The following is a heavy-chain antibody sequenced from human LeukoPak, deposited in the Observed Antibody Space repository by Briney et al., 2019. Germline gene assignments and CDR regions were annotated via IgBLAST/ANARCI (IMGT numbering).Heavy chain of an antibody. CDR2: IYTSGST. CDR3: ARDRPYCSSTSCYIQDWFDP. V-gene: IGHV4-61*02. CDR1: GGSISSGSYY. J-gene: IGHJ5*02. D-gene: IGHD2-2*02. Sequence: SQTLSLTCTVSGGSISSGSYYWSWIRQPAGKGLEWIARIYTSGSTNYNPSLKSRVTMSVDTSKNQFSLKLSSVTAADTAVYYCARDRPYCSSTSCYIQDWFDPWGQGTLVTVSS.